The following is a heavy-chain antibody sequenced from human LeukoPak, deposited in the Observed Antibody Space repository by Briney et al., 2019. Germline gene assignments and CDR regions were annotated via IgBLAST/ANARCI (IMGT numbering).Heavy chain of an antibody. J-gene: IGHJ4*02. CDR3: ARLTDYGDYGVDY. V-gene: IGHV4-39*01. D-gene: IGHD4-17*01. Sequence: SETLSLTCTVSGGSISSSSYYWGWIRQPPGKGLEWIGSIYYSGSTYCNPSLKSRVTISVDTSKNQFSLKLSSVTAADTAVYYCARLTDYGDYGVDYWGQGTLVTVSS. CDR1: GGSISSSSYY. CDR2: IYYSGST.